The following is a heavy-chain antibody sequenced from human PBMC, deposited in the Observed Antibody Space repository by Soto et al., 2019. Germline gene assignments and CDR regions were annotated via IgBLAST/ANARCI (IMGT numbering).Heavy chain of an antibody. J-gene: IGHJ6*02. Sequence: GASGEVSCKASGYTFTGYYMHWVRQAPGQGLEWMGWINPNSGGTNYAQKFQGWVTMTRDTSISTAYMELSRLRSDDTAVYYCARGPLRSGSGLPGMVVWVPGTTLTVSS. CDR2: INPNSGGT. CDR3: ARGPLRSGSGLPGMVV. V-gene: IGHV1-2*04. CDR1: GYTFTGYY. D-gene: IGHD3-3*01.